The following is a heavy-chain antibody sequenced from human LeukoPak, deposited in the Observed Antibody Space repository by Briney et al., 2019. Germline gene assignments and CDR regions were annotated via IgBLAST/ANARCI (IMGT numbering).Heavy chain of an antibody. CDR2: IYYSGTT. J-gene: IGHJ4*02. Sequence: SETLCLTCTVPGGSISSYYWSWIRQPPGKGLEWIGYIYYSGTTNYNPSLKSRVTISVDTSKNQFSLKPSSVTAADTAVYYCARGVYIAAAQYGYWGQGTLVTVSS. D-gene: IGHD6-13*01. CDR3: ARGVYIAAAQYGY. CDR1: GGSISSYY. V-gene: IGHV4-59*01.